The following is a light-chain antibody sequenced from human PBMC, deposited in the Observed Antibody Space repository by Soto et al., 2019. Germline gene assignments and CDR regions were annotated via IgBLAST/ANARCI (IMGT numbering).Light chain of an antibody. Sequence: QSALTQPASVSGSPGQSITISCTGTSRDVGGYVYVSWYQHHPGKAPKLMIFDVSHRPSGVSDRFSGSKSGNTASLTISGLQAEDEADYYCSSYTSTNIPIFGGGTQLTVL. V-gene: IGLV2-14*03. CDR3: SSYTSTNIPI. J-gene: IGLJ7*01. CDR1: SRDVGGYVY. CDR2: DVS.